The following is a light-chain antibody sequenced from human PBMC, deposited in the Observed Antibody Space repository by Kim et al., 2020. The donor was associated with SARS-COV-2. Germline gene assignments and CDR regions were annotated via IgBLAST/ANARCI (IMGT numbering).Light chain of an antibody. J-gene: IGKJ4*02. CDR2: AAF. Sequence: APVVDRSTLTVRARRDIGNSLAWFQQKPGKAPKSLISAAFNLQSGVPSRFSGSRSGTDFTLTISSLQPEDFVTYYCQQYRNYPYTFGGGTKVDIK. CDR3: QQYRNYPYT. V-gene: IGKV1-16*01. CDR1: RDIGNS.